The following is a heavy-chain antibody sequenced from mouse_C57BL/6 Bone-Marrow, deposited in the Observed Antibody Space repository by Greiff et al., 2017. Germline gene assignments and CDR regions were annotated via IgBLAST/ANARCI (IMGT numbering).Heavy chain of an antibody. J-gene: IGHJ2*01. V-gene: IGHV1-64*01. Sequence: QVQLKQPGAELVKPGASVKLSCKASGYTFTSYWMHWVKQRPGQGLEWIGMIHPNSGSTNYNEKFKSKATLTVDKSSSTAYMQLSSLTSEDSAVYYCARWRGSSYLDWGQGTTLTVSS. CDR2: IHPNSGST. CDR1: GYTFTSYW. CDR3: ARWRGSSYLD. D-gene: IGHD1-1*01.